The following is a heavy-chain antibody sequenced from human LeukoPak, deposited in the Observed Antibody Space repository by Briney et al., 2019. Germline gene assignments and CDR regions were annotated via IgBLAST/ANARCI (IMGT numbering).Heavy chain of an antibody. CDR3: AKEVHCGGDCYAFDY. CDR1: GFTFSSHA. CDR2: ISYDGSNK. Sequence: GGSLRLSCAASGFTFSSHAMHWVRQAPGKGLEWVAVISYDGSNKYYADSVKGRFTISRDNSKNTLYLQMNSLRAEDTAVYYCAKEVHCGGDCYAFDYWGQGTLVTASS. J-gene: IGHJ4*02. D-gene: IGHD2-21*02. V-gene: IGHV3-30-3*01.